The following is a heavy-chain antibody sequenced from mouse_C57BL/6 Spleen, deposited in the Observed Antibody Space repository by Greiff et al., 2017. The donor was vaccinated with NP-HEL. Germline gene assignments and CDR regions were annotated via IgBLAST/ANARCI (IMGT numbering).Heavy chain of an antibody. J-gene: IGHJ4*01. V-gene: IGHV1-15*01. CDR3: TRSIYYYGSSYLRAMDY. Sequence: QVQLQQSGAELVRPGASVTLSCKASGYTFTDYEMHWVKQTPVHGLEWIGAIDPETGGTAYNQKFKGKAILTADNSSSTAYMELRSLTSEDSAVYYCTRSIYYYGSSYLRAMDYWGQGTSVTVSS. CDR1: GYTFTDYE. CDR2: IDPETGGT. D-gene: IGHD1-1*01.